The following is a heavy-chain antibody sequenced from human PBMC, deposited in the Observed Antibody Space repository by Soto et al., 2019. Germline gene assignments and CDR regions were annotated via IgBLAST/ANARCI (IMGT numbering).Heavy chain of an antibody. CDR2: ISFEGNTQ. J-gene: IGHJ6*02. CDR1: GFTLSRYG. CDR3: ARGAEHQLLSRDYFYGMDV. V-gene: IGHV3-30*05. Sequence: QVQLVESGGGVVQPGRSLRLSCAASGFTLSRYGMHWVRQAPGKGLEWVAVISFEGNTQYYADSVKGRFTISRDNSKDTLSLRIHSLRPEDTAVYECARGAEHQLLSRDYFYGMDVWGQGTTVSVSS. D-gene: IGHD1-1*01.